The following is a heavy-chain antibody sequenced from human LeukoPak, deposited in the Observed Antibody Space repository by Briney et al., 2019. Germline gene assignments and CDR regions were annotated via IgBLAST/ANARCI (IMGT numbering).Heavy chain of an antibody. Sequence: GGSLRLSCAASGFTFSSSGMSWVRQAPGKGLEWVSIISGSGGSTYYADSVKGRFTISRDNSKNTLYLQMNNLRAEDTAIYYCAKFPSTVPTNYFDYWGQGTLVTVSS. CDR1: GFTFSSSG. D-gene: IGHD2-2*01. J-gene: IGHJ4*02. CDR2: ISGSGGST. V-gene: IGHV3-23*01. CDR3: AKFPSTVPTNYFDY.